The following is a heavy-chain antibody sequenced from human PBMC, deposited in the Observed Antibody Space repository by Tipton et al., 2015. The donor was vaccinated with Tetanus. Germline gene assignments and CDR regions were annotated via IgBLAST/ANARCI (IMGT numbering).Heavy chain of an antibody. V-gene: IGHV5-51*01. J-gene: IGHJ4*02. CDR3: AKVSAPGTIATGNFDY. D-gene: IGHD1-1*01. CDR2: IYPGDSES. Sequence: VQLVQSGAEVKKPGESLNISCKASGYNFATFWIGWVRQKPGKGLEWMGIIYPGDSESRYSPSFQGQVTMSGDNSIRTAYLQWNSLRASDTATYYCAKVSAPGTIATGNFDYWGQGTPVTVSS. CDR1: GYNFATFW.